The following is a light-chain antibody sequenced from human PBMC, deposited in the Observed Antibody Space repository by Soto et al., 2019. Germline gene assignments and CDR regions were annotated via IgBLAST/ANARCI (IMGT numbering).Light chain of an antibody. V-gene: IGLV2-14*01. Sequence: QSALTQPASVSGSPGQSITISCTRTSSDFGAFNYVSWYQQVPGKAPQLLIYEVNKRPSGIPNRFSGSKSGNTASLTISGLQAEDEADYHCSSYTTFSTVVFGGGTKLTVL. CDR1: SSDFGAFNY. J-gene: IGLJ3*02. CDR2: EVN. CDR3: SSYTTFSTVV.